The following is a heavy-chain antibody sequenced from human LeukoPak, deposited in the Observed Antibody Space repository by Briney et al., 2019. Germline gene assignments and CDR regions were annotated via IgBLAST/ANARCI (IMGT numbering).Heavy chain of an antibody. CDR3: ARGAKYYYGSGSLYYFDY. D-gene: IGHD3-10*01. J-gene: IGHJ4*02. CDR2: INPNSGGT. CDR1: GYTFTGYY. V-gene: IGHV1-2*02. Sequence: GASVKVSCRASGYTFTGYYMHWVRQAPGQGLEWMGWINPNSGGTTYAQKFQGRVTMTRDTSISTAYMELSRLRSDDTAVYYCARGAKYYYGSGSLYYFDYWGQGTLVTVSS.